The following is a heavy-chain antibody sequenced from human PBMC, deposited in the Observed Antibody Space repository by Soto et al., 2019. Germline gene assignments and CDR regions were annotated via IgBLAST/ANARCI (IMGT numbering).Heavy chain of an antibody. CDR3: AKDPNGDYVGAFDS. Sequence: SLRLSCRASGFSFSSFAMTLVRQAPGKGLEWVSSIGGSGIITYYTDSVKGRFTISRDNSGNTLFLHMNSLRADDTAVYYCAKDPNGDYVGAFDSWGQGTLVTVSS. V-gene: IGHV3-23*01. J-gene: IGHJ4*02. D-gene: IGHD4-17*01. CDR2: IGGSGIIT. CDR1: GFSFSSFA.